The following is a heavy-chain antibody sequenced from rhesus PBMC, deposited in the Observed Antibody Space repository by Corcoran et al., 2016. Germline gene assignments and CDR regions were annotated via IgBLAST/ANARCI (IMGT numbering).Heavy chain of an antibody. CDR1: GYSFTSYL. Sequence: EVQLMQSGAEVKRHGESLKISCKNYGYSFTSYLISWVRQMRGKGLEWMGAIDPSDSATRYSASFHGHVTISADKSISTAYLQWISLKASDTATYYCARSLRSFDYWGQGVLVTVSS. CDR2: IDPSDSAT. J-gene: IGHJ4*01. CDR3: ARSLRSFDY. D-gene: IGHD3-40*01. V-gene: IGHV5-20*02.